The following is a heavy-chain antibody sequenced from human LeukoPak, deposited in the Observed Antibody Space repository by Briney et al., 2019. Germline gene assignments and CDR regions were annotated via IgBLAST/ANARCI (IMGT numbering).Heavy chain of an antibody. V-gene: IGHV3-23*01. Sequence: GGSLRLSCAASGFTFSSYAMSWVRQAPGKGLEWVSAISGSGGSTYYAGSVKGRFTTSRDNSKNTLYLQMNSLRAEDTVVYYCAKFRNDYGDYGYYFDYWGQGTLVTVSS. CDR2: ISGSGGST. CDR1: GFTFSSYA. J-gene: IGHJ4*02. D-gene: IGHD4-17*01. CDR3: AKFRNDYGDYGYYFDY.